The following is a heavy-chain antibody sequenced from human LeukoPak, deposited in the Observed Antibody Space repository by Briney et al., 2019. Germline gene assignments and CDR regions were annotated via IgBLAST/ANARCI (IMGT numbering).Heavy chain of an antibody. D-gene: IGHD6-19*01. J-gene: IGHJ4*02. CDR3: AKSTSGWSFDS. CDR2: ISYDGSNK. CDR1: GFTFSSYT. V-gene: IGHV3-30-3*02. Sequence: GGSLRLSCAASGFTFSSYTIHWVRQAPGKGLEWVTIISYDGSNKYYADSVKGRFTMSRDNSKNTLYLQMNSLRAEDTAVYYCAKSTSGWSFDSWGQGTPVSVSS.